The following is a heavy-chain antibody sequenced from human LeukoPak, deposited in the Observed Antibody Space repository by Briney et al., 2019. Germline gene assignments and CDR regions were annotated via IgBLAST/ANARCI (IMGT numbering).Heavy chain of an antibody. CDR3: ASLYYDFWSGYPAYGMDV. V-gene: IGHV4-34*01. D-gene: IGHD3-3*01. CDR1: GGSFSGYY. CDR2: INHSGST. Sequence: SETLSLTCAVYGGSFSGYYWSWIRQPPGKGLEWIGEINHSGSTNYNPSLKSRVTISVDTSKNQFSLKLSSVTAADTAVYYCASLYYDFWSGYPAYGMDVWGQGTTVTVSS. J-gene: IGHJ6*02.